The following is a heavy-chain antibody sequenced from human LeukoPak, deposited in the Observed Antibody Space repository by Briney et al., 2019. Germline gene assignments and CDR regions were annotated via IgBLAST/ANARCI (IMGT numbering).Heavy chain of an antibody. CDR1: GYTFTGYY. CDR3: ASQAVFGVADDAFDI. Sequence: ASVTVSCKASGYTFTGYYMHWVRQAPGQGLEWMGWINPNSGGTNYAQKFQGRVTMTRDTSISTAYMELSRLRSDDTAVHYCASQAVFGVADDAFDIWGQGTMVTVSS. CDR2: INPNSGGT. V-gene: IGHV1-2*02. D-gene: IGHD3-3*01. J-gene: IGHJ3*02.